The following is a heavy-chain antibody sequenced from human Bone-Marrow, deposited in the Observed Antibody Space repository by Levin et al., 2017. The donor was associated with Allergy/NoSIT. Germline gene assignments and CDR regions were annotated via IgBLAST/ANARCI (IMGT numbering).Heavy chain of an antibody. V-gene: IGHV1-46*01. J-gene: IGHJ4*02. CDR3: ARGSPYIWGSYRLYYFDY. CDR1: GYTFTNYY. D-gene: IGHD3-16*02. Sequence: ASVKVSCKASGYTFTNYYIHWVRQAPGHGLDWMGMMNPGDGRTTYAQSFQGRITMTRDTSTKTGYMELSSLRSEDAAVYYCARGSPYIWGSYRLYYFDYWGQGTLVTVSS. CDR2: MNPGDGRT.